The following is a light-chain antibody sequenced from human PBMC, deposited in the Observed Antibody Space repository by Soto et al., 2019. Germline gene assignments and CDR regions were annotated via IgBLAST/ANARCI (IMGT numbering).Light chain of an antibody. CDR1: QSFNSKS. CDR2: DTS. V-gene: IGKV3-20*01. CDR3: QHCSGSFI. Sequence: EIVLTQSPGTLCLSPGEGATVSCRASQSFNSKSLVWYQQKLGQAPRLLIYDTSSRPTGIPDRFSGSGSGTDFTLSISRLEPEDFAVYYCQHCSGSFIFGPGTKVDIK. J-gene: IGKJ3*01.